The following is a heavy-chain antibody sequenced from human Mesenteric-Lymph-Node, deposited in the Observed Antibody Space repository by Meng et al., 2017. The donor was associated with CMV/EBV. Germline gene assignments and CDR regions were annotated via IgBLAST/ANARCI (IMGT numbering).Heavy chain of an antibody. V-gene: IGHV3-21*01. J-gene: IGHJ6*02. CDR3: AAGETYYDFWSGYYPLYYYYGMDV. CDR1: GFTFSSYS. Sequence: GESLKISCAASGFTFSSYSMNWVRQAPGKGLEWVSSISSSSSYIYYADSVKGRFTISRDNAKNSLYLQMNSLRAEDTAVYYCAAGETYYDFWSGYYPLYYYYGMDVWGQGTTVTVSS. D-gene: IGHD3-3*01. CDR2: ISSSSSYI.